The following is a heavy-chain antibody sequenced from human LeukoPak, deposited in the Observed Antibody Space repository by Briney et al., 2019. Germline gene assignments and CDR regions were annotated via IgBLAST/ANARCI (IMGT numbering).Heavy chain of an antibody. J-gene: IGHJ4*02. V-gene: IGHV3-7*01. CDR2: IKEDGDEI. Sequence: GGSLRLSCAVSGFSFSSNCMSWVRQAPGKGLEWVAKIKEDGDEIYYVDSVKGRFTISRDNTKNSLFLQMNSLRAEDTAVYYCATGGAVAGRFAYWGQGTLVTVSS. CDR1: GFSFSSNC. D-gene: IGHD6-19*01. CDR3: ATGGAVAGRFAY.